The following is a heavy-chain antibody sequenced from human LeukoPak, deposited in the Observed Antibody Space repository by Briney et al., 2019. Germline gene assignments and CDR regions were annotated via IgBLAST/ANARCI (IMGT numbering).Heavy chain of an antibody. D-gene: IGHD3-3*01. CDR3: ARDKLFGVVMPHKFYGMDV. J-gene: IGHJ6*02. CDR1: GFRFGSHW. CDR2: IKQDGSEK. Sequence: GGSLRLSCEASGFRFGSHWMSWVRQVPGKGLEWVAKIKQDGSEKKNVDAVMGRFTISRDNAKNSLYLQMHSLRVEDTAVYYCARDKLFGVVMPHKFYGMDVWGQGTTVTVSS. V-gene: IGHV3-7*01.